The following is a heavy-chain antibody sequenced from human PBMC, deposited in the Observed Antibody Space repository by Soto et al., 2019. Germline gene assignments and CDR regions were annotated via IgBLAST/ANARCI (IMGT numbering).Heavy chain of an antibody. D-gene: IGHD2-2*01. Sequence: PSETLSLTCAVSGGSISSGGYSWSWIRQPPGKGLEWIGYIYQTGSTYYNPSLKSRVTMSIDTSKNQISLNLTSVTAADTAVYYCGGIAVVDWSQGTLVTVSS. CDR1: GGSISSGGYS. V-gene: IGHV4-30-2*01. J-gene: IGHJ4*02. CDR3: GGIAVVD. CDR2: IYQTGST.